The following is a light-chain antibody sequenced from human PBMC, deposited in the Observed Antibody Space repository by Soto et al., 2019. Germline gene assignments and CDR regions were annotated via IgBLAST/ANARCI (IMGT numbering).Light chain of an antibody. CDR3: MLGKVWPRT. Sequence: VVITQTPLSLPVTLGHPASISCRSNQILVYSDENAYLNWFQQRQGQSPRRLIYKVSNRDSRVPDRLSGSGSGTDFKLKISRVEAEDVGVYYCMLGKVWPRTFGQGSIVDIK. CDR2: KVS. V-gene: IGKV2-30*01. J-gene: IGKJ1*01. CDR1: QILVYSDENAY.